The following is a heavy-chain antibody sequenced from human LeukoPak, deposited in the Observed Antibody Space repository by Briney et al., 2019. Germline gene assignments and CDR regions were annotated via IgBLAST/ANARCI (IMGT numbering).Heavy chain of an antibody. CDR1: GGSISSGGYY. J-gene: IGHJ5*02. Sequence: SETLSLTCTVSGGSISSGGYYWSWIRQHPGKGLEWIGYIYYSGSTYYNPSLKSLVTISVDTSKNQFSLKLSSVTAADTAVYHCARGQTPSPPCGGDCYSERFDPWGQGTLVTVSS. CDR2: IYYSGST. D-gene: IGHD2-21*02. CDR3: ARGQTPSPPCGGDCYSERFDP. V-gene: IGHV4-31*01.